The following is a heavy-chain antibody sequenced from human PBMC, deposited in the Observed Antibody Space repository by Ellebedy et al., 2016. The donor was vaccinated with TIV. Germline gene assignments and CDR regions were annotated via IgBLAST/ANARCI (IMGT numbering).Heavy chain of an antibody. CDR1: GYTFSNFD. D-gene: IGHD1-26*01. CDR3: ARGSGSYAWFAS. V-gene: IGHV1-8*01. J-gene: IGHJ5*01. CDR2: MNPHSGNT. Sequence: AASVKVSCKASGYTFSNFDIHWVRQASGRGLEWMGWMNPHSGNTGYGQMFKGRVTMTRNNSLDTAYMELTGLTSEDTAVDFCARGSGSYAWFASWGQGTLVTVSS.